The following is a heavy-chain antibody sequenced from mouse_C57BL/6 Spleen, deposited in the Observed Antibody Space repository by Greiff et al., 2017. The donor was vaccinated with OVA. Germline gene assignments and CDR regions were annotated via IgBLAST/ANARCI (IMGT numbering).Heavy chain of an antibody. D-gene: IGHD3-2*02. CDR2: IDPEDGDT. J-gene: IGHJ3*01. V-gene: IGHV14-1*01. Sequence: VQLQQSGAELVRPGASVKLSCTASGFNIKDYYMHWVKQRPEQGLEWIGRIDPEDGDTEYDPKFQGKATMTADTSSNTAYLQLSSLTSEDTAFYYCTTQTAQSTWFAYWGQGTLVTVSA. CDR1: GFNIKDYY. CDR3: TTQTAQSTWFAY.